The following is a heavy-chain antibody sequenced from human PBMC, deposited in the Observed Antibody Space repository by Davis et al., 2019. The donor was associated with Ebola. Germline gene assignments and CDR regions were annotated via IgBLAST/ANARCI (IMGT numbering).Heavy chain of an antibody. CDR2: ISSSSNYI. J-gene: IGHJ3*02. CDR1: GFTFSSNS. Sequence: GGSLRLSCAASGFTFSSNSMNWVRQAPGKGLEWVSFISSSSNYIYYADSVKGRFTISRDNSKNTLFLQMNSLRPDDTAVDYCVKDYYYDSSGYYHGAFEIWGQGTMVTVSS. V-gene: IGHV3-21*01. D-gene: IGHD3-22*01. CDR3: VKDYYYDSSGYYHGAFEI.